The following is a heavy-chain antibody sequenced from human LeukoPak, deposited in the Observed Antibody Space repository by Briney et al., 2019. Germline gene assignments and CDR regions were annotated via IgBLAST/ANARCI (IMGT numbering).Heavy chain of an antibody. J-gene: IGHJ4*02. D-gene: IGHD5-18*01. Sequence: GGSLRLSCAASGFTFSSYSTNWVRQAPGKGLEWVSYISSSSSTIYYADSVKGRFTISRDNAKNSLYLQMNNLGVEDTAVYYCARERGYSYGYSDYWGQGTLVTVSS. CDR1: GFTFSSYS. V-gene: IGHV3-48*01. CDR2: ISSSSSTI. CDR3: ARERGYSYGYSDY.